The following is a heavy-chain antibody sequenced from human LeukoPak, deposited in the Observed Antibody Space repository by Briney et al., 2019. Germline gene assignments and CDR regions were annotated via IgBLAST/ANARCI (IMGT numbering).Heavy chain of an antibody. V-gene: IGHV4-34*01. CDR2: INHSGST. CDR1: GGSFSGYY. J-gene: IGHJ4*02. CDR3: ARGPFTAAAGPNPYLDY. Sequence: SETLSLTCAVYGGSFSGYYWSWIRQPPGKGLEWIGEINHSGSTNYNPSLKSRVTISVDTSKNQFSLKLSSVTAADTAVYYCARGPFTAAAGPNPYLDYWGQGTLVTVSS. D-gene: IGHD6-13*01.